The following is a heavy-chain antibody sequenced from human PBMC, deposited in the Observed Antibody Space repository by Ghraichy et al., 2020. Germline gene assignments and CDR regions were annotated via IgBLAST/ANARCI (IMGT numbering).Heavy chain of an antibody. V-gene: IGHV3-64D*06. CDR1: GFTFSNHA. CDR2: ISTNGAYT. Sequence: GESLNISCSASGFTFSNHAMYWVRQAPGKGLEYVSAISTNGAYTYYADSVKGRFTISRDNSKNTLHLQMTSLRPEDTGVYYCVKVWRQAVVVHIMDVWGKGNTVTVSS. D-gene: IGHD2-2*01. J-gene: IGHJ6*04. CDR3: VKVWRQAVVVHIMDV.